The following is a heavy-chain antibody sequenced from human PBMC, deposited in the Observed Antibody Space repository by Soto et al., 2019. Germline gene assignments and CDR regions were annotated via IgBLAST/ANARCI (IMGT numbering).Heavy chain of an antibody. V-gene: IGHV4-59*08. CDR2: IYYSGST. CDR1: GGSISSYY. CDR3: ARRYGPCFDY. Sequence: LSLTCTVSGGSISSYYWSWIRQPPGKGLEWIGYIYYSGSTNYNPSLKSRVTISVDTSKNQFSLKLSSVTAADTAVYYCARRYGPCFDYWGQGTLVTVSS. J-gene: IGHJ4*02. D-gene: IGHD5-18*01.